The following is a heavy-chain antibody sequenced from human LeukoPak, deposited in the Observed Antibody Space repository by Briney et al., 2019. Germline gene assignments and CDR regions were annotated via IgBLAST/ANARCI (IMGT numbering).Heavy chain of an antibody. J-gene: IGHJ4*02. CDR2: IRSKAYGGTT. D-gene: IGHD3-10*01. CDR1: GFTVSTNY. V-gene: IGHV3-49*04. Sequence: PGGSLRLSCAASGFTVSTNYMSWVRQAPGKGLEWVGFIRSKAYGGTTEYAASVKGRFTISRDDSKSIAYLQMNSLKTEDTAVYYCTRAMGYYGSGSYYTYFDYWGQGTLVTVSS. CDR3: TRAMGYYGSGSYYTYFDY.